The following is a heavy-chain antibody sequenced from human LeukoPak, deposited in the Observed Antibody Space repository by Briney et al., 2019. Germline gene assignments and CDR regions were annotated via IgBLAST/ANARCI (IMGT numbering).Heavy chain of an antibody. CDR2: INNSGGST. J-gene: IGHJ4*02. CDR1: GFTFSSYA. CDR3: ARDVSGWYYFDY. V-gene: IGHV3-23*01. Sequence: GGSLRLSCAASGFTFSSYAMSWVRQAPGKGLEWVSTINNSGGSTYYADSVKGRFTISRDNSKNTLYLQMNSLRAEDMAVYYCARDVSGWYYFDYWGQGTLVTVSS. D-gene: IGHD6-19*01.